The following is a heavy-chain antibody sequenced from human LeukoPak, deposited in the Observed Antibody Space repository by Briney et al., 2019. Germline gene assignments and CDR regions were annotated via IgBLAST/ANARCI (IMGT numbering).Heavy chain of an antibody. CDR1: GYTFTSYG. CDR2: ISAYNGNT. J-gene: IGHJ5*02. V-gene: IGHV1-18*01. Sequence: ASVKVSCKASGYTFTSYGISWVRQAPGQGLEWVGWISAYNGNTNYAQKLQGRVTMTTDTSTSTAYMELRSLRSDDTAVYYCARVRLVWFGEFIPYWFDPWGQGTLVTVSS. CDR3: ARVRLVWFGEFIPYWFDP. D-gene: IGHD3-10*01.